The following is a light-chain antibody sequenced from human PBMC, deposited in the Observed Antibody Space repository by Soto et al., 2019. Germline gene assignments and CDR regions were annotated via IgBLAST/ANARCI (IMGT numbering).Light chain of an antibody. V-gene: IGKV3-20*01. Sequence: EIVLTQSPGTVSLSPGERATLSCRASQSVSSSYLAWYQQKPGQAPRLLIYRTSNRATGIPDRFSGSGSGTDFTLTISSLEPEDFAVYWCQQYDSSPRTFGQGTKVDIK. CDR3: QQYDSSPRT. CDR2: RTS. J-gene: IGKJ1*01. CDR1: QSVSSSY.